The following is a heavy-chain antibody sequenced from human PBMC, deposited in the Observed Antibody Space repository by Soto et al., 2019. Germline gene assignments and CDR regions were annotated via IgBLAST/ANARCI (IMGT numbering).Heavy chain of an antibody. CDR1: GFTFSSYE. V-gene: IGHV3-48*03. CDR3: AREGLLWFGELIRNYYNYAMDV. J-gene: IGHJ6*02. CDR2: ISSIASTI. D-gene: IGHD3-10*01. Sequence: PGGSLRLSCAASGFTFSSYEMNWVRQAPGKGLEWISYISSIASTIYYADSVKGRFTISRDNAKNSLYLQMNNLRDEDTAVYYCAREGLLWFGELIRNYYNYAMDVWGQGTTVTVSS.